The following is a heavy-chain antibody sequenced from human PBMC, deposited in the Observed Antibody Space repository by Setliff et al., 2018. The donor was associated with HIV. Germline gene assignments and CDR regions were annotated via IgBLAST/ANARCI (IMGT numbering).Heavy chain of an antibody. Sequence: GGSLRLSCAASGFTFSPYWMHWVRQAPGKGPVWVSRINSDGTSTTYADSVKGRFTISRDNAKNTLYLQMNSLRPEDTAVYYCARDCRVGWVFTYGMDVWGQGTLVTVSS. D-gene: IGHD6-13*01. CDR1: GFTFSPYW. V-gene: IGHV3-74*03. CDR2: INSDGTST. CDR3: ARDCRVGWVFTYGMDV. J-gene: IGHJ6*02.